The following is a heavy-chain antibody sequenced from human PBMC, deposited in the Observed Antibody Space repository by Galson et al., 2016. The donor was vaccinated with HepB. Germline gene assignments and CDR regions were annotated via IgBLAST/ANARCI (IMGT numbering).Heavy chain of an antibody. J-gene: IGHJ6*02. CDR3: VKTQGYSTGWYGMDV. CDR2: ISGSGDST. D-gene: IGHD6-19*01. V-gene: IGHV3-23*01. Sequence: LEWVSVISGSGDSTYYADSVKGRFTISRDNFKSTLSLQMNSLRAEDTAVYYCVKTQGYSTGWYGMDVWGQGTTVTVSS.